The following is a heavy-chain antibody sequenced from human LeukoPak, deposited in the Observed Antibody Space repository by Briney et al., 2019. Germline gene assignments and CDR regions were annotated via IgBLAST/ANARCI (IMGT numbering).Heavy chain of an antibody. V-gene: IGHV3-48*01. CDR2: ISSSSSTI. CDR3: ARPRSGYYMDV. CDR1: GFTFSSYS. Sequence: GGSLRLSCAASGFTFSSYSMNWVRQAPGKGLEWVSYISSSSSTIHYADSVKGRFTISRDNAKNSLYLQMNSLRVEDTAVYYCARPRSGYYMDVWGKGTTVTVSS. D-gene: IGHD3-3*01. J-gene: IGHJ6*03.